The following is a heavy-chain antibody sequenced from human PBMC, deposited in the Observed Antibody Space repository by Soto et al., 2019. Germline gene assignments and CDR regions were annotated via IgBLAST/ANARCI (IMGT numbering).Heavy chain of an antibody. CDR3: ASVGYCSTTTCPPA. J-gene: IGHJ4*02. D-gene: IGHD2-2*01. V-gene: IGHV3-53*01. CDR1: GLTVSTND. CDR2: IYRGGST. Sequence: PXGFLTLSCAASGLTVSTNDMTWVRQAPGKGLEWVSVIYRGGSTYHADSVQGRFSISRDNSKNTVDLQMNNLRAKDTAMYYCASVGYCSTTTCPPAWGQGTLVTVSS.